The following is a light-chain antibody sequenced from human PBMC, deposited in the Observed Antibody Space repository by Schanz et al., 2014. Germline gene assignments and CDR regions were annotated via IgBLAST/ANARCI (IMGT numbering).Light chain of an antibody. CDR2: DAS. CDR1: QSVNTY. Sequence: EIVLTQSPDTLSSSPGERVTLSCRASQSVNTYLAWYQQKPGQAPRLLIYDASNRATGIPARFSGSGSGTDFTLTISSLEPEDFAVYYCQQYGNIPWTFGQGTKVEIK. CDR3: QQYGNIPWT. J-gene: IGKJ1*01. V-gene: IGKV3-11*01.